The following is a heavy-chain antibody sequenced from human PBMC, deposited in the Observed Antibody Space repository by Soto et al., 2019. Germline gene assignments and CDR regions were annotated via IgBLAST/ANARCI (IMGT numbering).Heavy chain of an antibody. CDR1: GGSISSGGYS. CDR3: VRGTMAPGLDH. J-gene: IGHJ4*02. D-gene: IGHD3-3*01. V-gene: IGHV4-30-2*01. Sequence: PSETLSLTCAVSGGSISSGGYSWSWIRQPPGKGLEWIGYIYHSGSTYYNLSLKSRVTISVDRSKNQFSLKLSSVTAADTAVYYCVRGTMAPGLDHWGQGTLVTVSS. CDR2: IYHSGST.